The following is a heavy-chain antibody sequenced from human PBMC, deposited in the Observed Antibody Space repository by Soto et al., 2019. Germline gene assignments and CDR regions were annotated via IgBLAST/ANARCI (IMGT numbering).Heavy chain of an antibody. J-gene: IGHJ4*02. Sequence: GESLEISCKGSGYNFAGYWIAWVRQMSGKGLELMGIIYPSDSDTRYRPSFQGQVTISADKSISSAYLQWSSLRASDTAMYFCARGGVAARTFDYWGQVTPVTVS. D-gene: IGHD6-6*01. CDR2: IYPSDSDT. CDR3: ARGGVAARTFDY. V-gene: IGHV5-51*01. CDR1: GYNFAGYW.